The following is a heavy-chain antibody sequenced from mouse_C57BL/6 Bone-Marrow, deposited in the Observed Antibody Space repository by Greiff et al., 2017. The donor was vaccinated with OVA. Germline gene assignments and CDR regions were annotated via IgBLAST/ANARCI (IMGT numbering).Heavy chain of an antibody. V-gene: IGHV2-9*01. J-gene: IGHJ1*03. CDR3: AKQTLGYWYFDV. CDR2: IWGGGST. Sequence: QVQLKESGPGLVAPSQSLSITCTVSGFSLTSSGVDWVRQPPGKGLEWLGVIWGGGSTNYNSALMSRLSISKDNSKSQVFLKMNSLQTDDTAMYYCAKQTLGYWYFDVWGTGTTVTVSS. D-gene: IGHD3-3*01. CDR1: GFSLTSSG.